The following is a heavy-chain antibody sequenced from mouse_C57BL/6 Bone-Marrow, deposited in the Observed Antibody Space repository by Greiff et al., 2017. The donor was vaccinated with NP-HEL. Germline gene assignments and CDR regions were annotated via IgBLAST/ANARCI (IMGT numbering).Heavy chain of an antibody. V-gene: IGHV1-59*01. Sequence: QVQLQQPGAELVRPGTSVKLSCKASGYTFTSYWMHWVKQRPGQGLEWIGVIDPSDSYTNYKQKFKGKATLTVDTSSSTAYMQLSSLTSEDSAVYYCASPFAYWGQGTLVTVSA. J-gene: IGHJ3*01. CDR3: ASPFAY. CDR1: GYTFTSYW. CDR2: IDPSDSYT.